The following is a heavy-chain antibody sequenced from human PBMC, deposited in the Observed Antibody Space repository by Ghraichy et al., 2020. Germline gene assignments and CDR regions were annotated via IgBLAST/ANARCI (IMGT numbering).Heavy chain of an antibody. D-gene: IGHD6-19*01. V-gene: IGHV1-18*04. J-gene: IGHJ4*02. CDR2: ISAYNGNT. Sequence: ASVKVSCKASGYTFTSYGISWVRQAPGQGLEWMGWISAYNGNTNYAQKLQGRVTMTTDTSTSTAYMELRSLRSDDTAVYYCARIPPPYSSGAPGYWGQGTLVTVSS. CDR3: ARIPPPYSSGAPGY. CDR1: GYTFTSYG.